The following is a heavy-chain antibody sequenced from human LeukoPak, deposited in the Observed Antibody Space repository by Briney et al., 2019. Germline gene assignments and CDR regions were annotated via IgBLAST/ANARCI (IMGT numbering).Heavy chain of an antibody. D-gene: IGHD6-13*01. CDR1: GFTFSSNG. CDR3: AKDWIAAAGPDYFDY. V-gene: IGHV3-30*18. Sequence: GRSLRLSCAASGFTFSSNGMHWVRQAPGKGLEWVAVISYDGSNKHYADSVKGRFTISRDNSKSTLYLQMNSLRAEDTAVYYCAKDWIAAAGPDYFDYWGQGTLVTVSS. CDR2: ISYDGSNK. J-gene: IGHJ4*02.